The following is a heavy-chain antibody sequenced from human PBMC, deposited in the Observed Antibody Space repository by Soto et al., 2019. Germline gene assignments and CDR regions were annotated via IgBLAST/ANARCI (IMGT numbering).Heavy chain of an antibody. V-gene: IGHV3-23*01. CDR3: AKGPIVDNDFWCGGNWFDP. J-gene: IGHJ5*02. CDR2: ISGSGGST. CDR1: GFTFSSYA. D-gene: IGHD3-3*01. Sequence: GGSLRLSCAASGFTFSSYAMSWVRQAPGKGLEWVSAISGSGGSTYYADSVKGRFTISRDNSKNTLCLQMNSLRAEDTAVYYCAKGPIVDNDFWCGGNWFDPWGQGTLVTVSS.